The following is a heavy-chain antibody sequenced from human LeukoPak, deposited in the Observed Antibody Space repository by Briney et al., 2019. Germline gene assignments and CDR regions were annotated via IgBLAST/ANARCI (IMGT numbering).Heavy chain of an antibody. CDR2: IIPILGIA. CDR3: ARDRGDWAFDY. V-gene: IGHV1-69*04. CDR1: GGTFSSYA. Sequence: SVKVSCKASGGTFSSYAISWVRQAPGQGLEWMGRIIPILGIANYAQKFQGRVTITADKSTSTAYMELSSLRSEDTAVYYCARDRGDWAFDYWGQGTLVTVSS. D-gene: IGHD2-21*02. J-gene: IGHJ4*02.